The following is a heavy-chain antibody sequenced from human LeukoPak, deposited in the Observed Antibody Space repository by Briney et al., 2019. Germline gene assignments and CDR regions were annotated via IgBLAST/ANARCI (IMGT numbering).Heavy chain of an antibody. Sequence: GGSLRLSCAASGFTFSSYEMNWVRQAPGKGLEWVSYISSSGSTIYYADSVKGRFTISRDNSKNTLYLQMSSLRAEDTAVYYCVKSKSCSSTSCYDYFDYWGQGALVTVSS. CDR2: ISSSGSTI. J-gene: IGHJ4*02. D-gene: IGHD2-2*01. CDR3: VKSKSCSSTSCYDYFDY. CDR1: GFTFSSYE. V-gene: IGHV3-48*03.